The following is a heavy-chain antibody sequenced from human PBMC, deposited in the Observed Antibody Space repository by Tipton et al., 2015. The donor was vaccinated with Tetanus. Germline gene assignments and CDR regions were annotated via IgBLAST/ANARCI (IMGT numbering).Heavy chain of an antibody. CDR3: ARDVRAEMGFDY. J-gene: IGHJ4*02. CDR2: VSAYNGRT. CDR1: GYTFTSYG. D-gene: IGHD1-26*01. V-gene: IGHV1-18*01. Sequence: QLVQSGDEVKRPGASVKVSCKASGYTFTSYGTNWVRQAPGQGLEWMGWVSAYNGRTNYAQKVRDRVTMTTDTSTSTAYMELRSLRSDDTALYCCARDVRAEMGFDYWGRGTRVTVSS.